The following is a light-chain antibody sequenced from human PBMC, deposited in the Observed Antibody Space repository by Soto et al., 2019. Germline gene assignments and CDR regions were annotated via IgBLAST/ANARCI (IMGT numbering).Light chain of an antibody. Sequence: DIPMTQSPSTLSASVGDRVTITCRASQSISSWVAWYQQKPGKAPKVLIYKASSLERGVPSRFSGSGSGTEFTLTISSLQPDDFATYYCQQYFSYSGTFGQGTKVEIK. CDR1: QSISSW. J-gene: IGKJ1*01. V-gene: IGKV1-5*03. CDR2: KAS. CDR3: QQYFSYSGT.